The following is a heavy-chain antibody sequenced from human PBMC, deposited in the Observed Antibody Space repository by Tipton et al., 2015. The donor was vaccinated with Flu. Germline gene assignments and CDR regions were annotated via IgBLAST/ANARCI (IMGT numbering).Heavy chain of an antibody. D-gene: IGHD1-26*01. V-gene: IGHV3-15*01. J-gene: IGHJ4*02. CDR3: TKGHQGGLSQIDY. CDR1: GFPFTDAW. Sequence: VQLVQSGGGLVKPGGSLRLPCVLSGFPFTDAWMTWVRQAPGKGLEWLGRIKRISDGGTTEYAAPVKGRFSISKEYSTNTLFLQLNSLRIEDTAVYYCTKGHQGGLSQIDYWGQGSLVTVSS. CDR2: IKRISDGGTT.